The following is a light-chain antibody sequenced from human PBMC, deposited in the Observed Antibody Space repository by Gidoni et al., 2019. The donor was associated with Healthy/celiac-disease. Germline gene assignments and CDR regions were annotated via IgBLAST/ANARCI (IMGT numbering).Light chain of an antibody. J-gene: IGKJ4*01. V-gene: IGKV1-33*01. CDR3: QQYDNLPSLT. CDR1: QDISNY. CDR2: DAS. Sequence: DIPTTQSPSSLSASVGDRVTITCQASQDISNYLNWYQQKPGKAPKLLIYDASNLETGVPSRFSGSGSGTDFTFTISSLQPEDIATYYCQQYDNLPSLTFGGGTKVEIK.